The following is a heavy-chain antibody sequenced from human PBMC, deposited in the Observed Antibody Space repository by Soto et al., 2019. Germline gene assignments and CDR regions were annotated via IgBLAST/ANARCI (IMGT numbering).Heavy chain of an antibody. CDR1: GGSFSGYY. V-gene: IGHV4-34*01. CDR3: ARGLGITMIVVADDAFDI. CDR2: INHSGST. J-gene: IGHJ3*02. D-gene: IGHD3-22*01. Sequence: SETLSLTCAVYGGSFSGYYWSWIRQPPGKGLEWVGEINHSGSTNYNPSLKSRVTISVDTSKNQFSLKLSSVTAADTAVYYCARGLGITMIVVADDAFDIWGQGTMVTVSS.